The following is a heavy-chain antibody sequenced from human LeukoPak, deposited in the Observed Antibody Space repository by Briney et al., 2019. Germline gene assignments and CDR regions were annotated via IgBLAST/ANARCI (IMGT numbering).Heavy chain of an antibody. D-gene: IGHD3-9*01. V-gene: IGHV3-48*03. Sequence: GGSLRLSCAASGFTFSSYEMNWVRQAPGKGLEWVSYISSSGSTIYHADSVKGRFTISRDNAKNSLYLQMNSLRAEDTAVYYCARDGGYYDILTGYLSPYFDYWGQGTLVTVSS. J-gene: IGHJ4*02. CDR1: GFTFSSYE. CDR3: ARDGGYYDILTGYLSPYFDY. CDR2: ISSSGSTI.